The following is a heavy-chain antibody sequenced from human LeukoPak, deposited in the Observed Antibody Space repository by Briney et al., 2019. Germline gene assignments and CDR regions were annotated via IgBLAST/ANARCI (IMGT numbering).Heavy chain of an antibody. V-gene: IGHV4-59*01. CDR1: GVSITSYY. Sequence: SETLSLTCTVSGVSITSYYWSWIRQPPGKGLEWIGYIYYSGSTKYNPSLKSRVTISVDTSKNQFSLKLSSVTAADTAVYYCARDLWFGFQYGMDVWGQGTTVTVS. CDR3: ARDLWFGFQYGMDV. D-gene: IGHD3-10*01. CDR2: IYYSGST. J-gene: IGHJ6*02.